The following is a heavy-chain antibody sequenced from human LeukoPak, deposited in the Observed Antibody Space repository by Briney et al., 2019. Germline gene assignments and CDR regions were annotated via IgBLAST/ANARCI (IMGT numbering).Heavy chain of an antibody. J-gene: IGHJ6*02. CDR2: IYYSGST. CDR1: GGSISSHY. CDR3: ARDFMVRGVIGGMDV. Sequence: SETLSLTCIVSGGSISSHYWGWIRQPPGKGLEWIGWIYYSGSTTYNPSLKSRVTISVDTSKNQFSLKLSSVTAADTAVYYCARDFMVRGVIGGMDVWGQGTTVTVSS. D-gene: IGHD3-10*01. V-gene: IGHV4-59*11.